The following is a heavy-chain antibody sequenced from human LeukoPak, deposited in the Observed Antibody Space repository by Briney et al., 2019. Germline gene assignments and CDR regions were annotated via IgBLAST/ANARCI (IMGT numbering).Heavy chain of an antibody. CDR2: ISSSSSTI. Sequence: PGRSLRLSCAASGFTFSSFEMTWVRQAPGEGLEWISYISSSSSTIYYADSVKGRFTISRDNANNSLYLQMNSLRAEDTAVYYCARGRFVVTWGQGTLATVSS. V-gene: IGHV3-48*03. CDR1: GFTFSSFE. J-gene: IGHJ5*02. CDR3: ARGRFVVT. D-gene: IGHD3-22*01.